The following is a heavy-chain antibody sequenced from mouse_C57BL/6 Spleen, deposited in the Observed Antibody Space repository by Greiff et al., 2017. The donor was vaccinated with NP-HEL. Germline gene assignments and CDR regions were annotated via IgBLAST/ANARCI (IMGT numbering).Heavy chain of an antibody. J-gene: IGHJ4*01. CDR2: INPSNGGT. D-gene: IGHD2-10*01. Sequence: QVQLQQPGTELVKPGASVKLSCKASGYTFTSYWMHWVKQRPGQGLEWIGNINPSNGGTNYNEKFKSKATLTVDKSSSTAYMQLSSLTSEDSAVYYCARSSPYYGNYASAMDYWGQGTSVTVSS. CDR3: ARSSPYYGNYASAMDY. V-gene: IGHV1-53*01. CDR1: GYTFTSYW.